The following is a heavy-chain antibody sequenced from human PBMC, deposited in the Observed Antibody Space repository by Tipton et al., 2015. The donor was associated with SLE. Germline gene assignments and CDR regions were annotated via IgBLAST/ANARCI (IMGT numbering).Heavy chain of an antibody. CDR1: GFTFSSYA. J-gene: IGHJ4*02. Sequence: GSLRLSCAASGFTFSSYAMSWVRQAPGKGLEWVSAISGSGGSTYYADSVKGRFTISRDNSKNTLYLQMNSLRAEDTAVYYCARDHRYSSSPYFDYWGQGTLVTVSS. D-gene: IGHD6-6*01. CDR3: ARDHRYSSSPYFDY. CDR2: ISGSGGST. V-gene: IGHV3-23*01.